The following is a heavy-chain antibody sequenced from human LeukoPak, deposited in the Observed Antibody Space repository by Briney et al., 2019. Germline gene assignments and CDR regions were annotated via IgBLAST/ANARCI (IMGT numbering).Heavy chain of an antibody. J-gene: IGHJ6*02. V-gene: IGHV3-66*01. CDR2: IYSGGST. CDR3: ASRTQTTVTTLPNYYYYYGMDV. CDR1: GFTVSSNY. D-gene: IGHD4-17*01. Sequence: PGGSLRLSCAASGFTVSSNYMSWVRQAPGKGLEWVSVIYSGGSTYYADSVKGRFTISRDKSKNTLYLQMNSLRAEDTAVYYCASRTQTTVTTLPNYYYYYGMDVWGQGTTVTVSS.